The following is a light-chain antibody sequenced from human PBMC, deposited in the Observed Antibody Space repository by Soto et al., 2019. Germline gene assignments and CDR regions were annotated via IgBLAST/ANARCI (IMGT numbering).Light chain of an antibody. CDR3: QQYGSSPQT. J-gene: IGKJ1*01. CDR1: QSVSSSY. Sequence: EIVLTQSPGTLSLSPGERATVSCRASQSVSSSYVAWYQQKRGQAPRLLIYGASSRATGIPDRFSGTGSGTDFTLIISRLESEDFAVYYCQQYGSSPQTFGQGTKVEI. V-gene: IGKV3-20*01. CDR2: GAS.